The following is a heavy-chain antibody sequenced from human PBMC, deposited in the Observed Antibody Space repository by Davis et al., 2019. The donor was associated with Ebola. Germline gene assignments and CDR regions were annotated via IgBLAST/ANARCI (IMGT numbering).Heavy chain of an antibody. CDR1: GFTFSSYG. V-gene: IGHV3-30*02. J-gene: IGHJ5*02. CDR2: VRSHGSDD. CDR3: AKGGGTSSSDFRRT. Sequence: PGGSLRLSCAASGFTFSSYGMHWVRQAPGKGLEWVAFVRSHGSDDHYADSVKGRFTISRDNSKNTLFLQMNSLRAEDTAAYYCAKGGGTSSSDFRRTWGQGTLVTVSS. D-gene: IGHD6-6*01.